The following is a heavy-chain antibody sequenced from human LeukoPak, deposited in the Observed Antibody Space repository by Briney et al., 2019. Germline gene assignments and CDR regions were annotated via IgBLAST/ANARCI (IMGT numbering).Heavy chain of an antibody. D-gene: IGHD6-19*01. J-gene: IGHJ5*02. V-gene: IGHV1-8*02. CDR1: GYTFTCYG. Sequence: ASVKVSSKASGYTFTCYGINWVRQATGQGLEWMGWMNPNSGNTGYAQKFQGRVTMTRNSSISTAYMELSSLRSEDTAVYYCARNEESLAPNWFDPWGQGTLVTVSS. CDR3: ARNEESLAPNWFDP. CDR2: MNPNSGNT.